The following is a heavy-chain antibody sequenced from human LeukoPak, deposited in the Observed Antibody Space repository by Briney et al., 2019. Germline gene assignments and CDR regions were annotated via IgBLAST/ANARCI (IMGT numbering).Heavy chain of an antibody. CDR1: GFALSSYG. V-gene: IGHV3-30*02. CDR3: ASGGPIGGTLAS. J-gene: IGHJ4*02. D-gene: IGHD3-16*01. Sequence: QPGGSLRLSCAASGFALSSYGMYWVRQTPDKGLEWVAYSRRDGTYVNYADSVKGRFIISGDNSKNTLGLQMNSLRVDDAAPYYCASGGPIGGTLASWGQGTLVPVSS. CDR2: SRRDGTYV.